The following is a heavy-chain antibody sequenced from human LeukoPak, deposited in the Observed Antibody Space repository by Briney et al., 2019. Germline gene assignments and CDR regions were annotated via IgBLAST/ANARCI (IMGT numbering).Heavy chain of an antibody. V-gene: IGHV3-23*01. CDR1: GFTFSSYG. Sequence: PGGSLRLSCAASGFTFSSYGMSWVRQAPGKGLEWVSAISGSGGSTYYADSVKGRFTISRDNSKNTLYLQMNSLRAEDTAVYYCAKARGHIVVVPAAIGYWGQGTLVTVSS. CDR2: ISGSGGST. D-gene: IGHD2-2*01. CDR3: AKARGHIVVVPAAIGY. J-gene: IGHJ4*02.